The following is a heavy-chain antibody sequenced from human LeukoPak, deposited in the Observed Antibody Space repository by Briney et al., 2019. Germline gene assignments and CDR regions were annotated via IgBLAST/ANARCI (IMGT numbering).Heavy chain of an antibody. V-gene: IGHV4-30-4*01. CDR1: GGSISSGDYY. J-gene: IGHJ5*02. Sequence: PSQTLSLPCTVSGGSISSGDYYWSWIRQPPGKGLEWIGYIYYSGSTYYNPSLKSRVTISVDTSKNQFSLKLSSVTAADTAVYYCARGGIVVVPAAISWFDPWGQGTLVTVSS. CDR2: IYYSGST. CDR3: ARGGIVVVPAAISWFDP. D-gene: IGHD2-2*02.